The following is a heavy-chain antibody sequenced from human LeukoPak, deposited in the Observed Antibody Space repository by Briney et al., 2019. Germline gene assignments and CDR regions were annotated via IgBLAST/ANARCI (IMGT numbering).Heavy chain of an antibody. CDR1: GYTFTGYY. V-gene: IGHV1-2*02. CDR3: ARGEPGFTKGLDY. J-gene: IGHJ4*02. D-gene: IGHD1-14*01. CDR2: INPNSGGT. Sequence: ASVKVSCKASGYTFTGYYMHWVRQAPGQGLEWMGWINPNSGGTNYAQKFQGRVTMTRDTSISTACMELSRLRSDDTAVYYCARGEPGFTKGLDYWGQGTLVTVSS.